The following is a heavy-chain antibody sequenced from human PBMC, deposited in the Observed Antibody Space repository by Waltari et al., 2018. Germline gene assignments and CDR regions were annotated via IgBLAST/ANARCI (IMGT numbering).Heavy chain of an antibody. CDR3: ARQGGSKRPVTAIPFDY. D-gene: IGHD2-21*02. V-gene: IGHV4-39*01. J-gene: IGHJ4*02. Sequence: QLQLQESGPGLVKPSETLSLTCTVSGGPISSSSYSWGWIRQPPGKGLEWIGSIYYSGSTYYNPSLKSRVTISVDTSKNQFSLKLSSVTAADTAVYYCARQGGSKRPVTAIPFDYWGQGTLVTVSS. CDR2: IYYSGST. CDR1: GGPISSSSYS.